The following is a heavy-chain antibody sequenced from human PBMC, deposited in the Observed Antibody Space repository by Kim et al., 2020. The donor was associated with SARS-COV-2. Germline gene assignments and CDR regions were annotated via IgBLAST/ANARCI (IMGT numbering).Heavy chain of an antibody. Sequence: GGSLRLSCAASGFTFSNAWMSWVRQAPGKGLEWVGRIKSKTDGGTTDYAAPVKGRFTISRDDSKNTLYLQMNSLKTEDTAVYYCTTLQPYDYGEGGGDYWGQGTLVTVSS. CDR2: IKSKTDGGTT. D-gene: IGHD4-17*01. J-gene: IGHJ4*02. CDR3: TTLQPYDYGEGGGDY. V-gene: IGHV3-15*01. CDR1: GFTFSNAW.